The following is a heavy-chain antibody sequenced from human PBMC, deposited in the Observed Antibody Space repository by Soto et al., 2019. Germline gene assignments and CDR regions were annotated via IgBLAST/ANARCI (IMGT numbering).Heavy chain of an antibody. V-gene: IGHV4-34*01. CDR3: ASGVINDWQVAFDI. Sequence: QLQQWGAGLLKPSETLSLTCVVSGGSFSTYYYNWIRQSTGKGLEWIGEINHSGSNNYSPSLNSRVTKSFDTSKNQFSLMRTSVTAADTAVEYCASGVINDWQVAFDIWGQVPMVTVAS. J-gene: IGHJ3*02. D-gene: IGHD3-9*01. CDR1: GGSFSTYY. CDR2: INHSGSN.